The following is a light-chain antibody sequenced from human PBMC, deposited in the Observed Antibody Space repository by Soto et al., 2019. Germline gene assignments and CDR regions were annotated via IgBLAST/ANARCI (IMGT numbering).Light chain of an antibody. CDR3: TSFSSSDSLVV. CDR1: SSDIGGFNY. J-gene: IGLJ2*01. CDR2: EVS. Sequence: QSALTQPASVSGSPGQSITISCTGTSSDIGGFNYVAWYQHHPGKAPKLLISEVSNRPSGVSNRFSGSKSGNTASLTISGLQAEDEADYFCTSFSSSDSLVVFGGGTKLTVL. V-gene: IGLV2-14*01.